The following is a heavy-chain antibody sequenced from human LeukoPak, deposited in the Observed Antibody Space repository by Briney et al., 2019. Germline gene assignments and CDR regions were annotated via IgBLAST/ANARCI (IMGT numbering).Heavy chain of an antibody. D-gene: IGHD3-10*02. J-gene: IGHJ4*02. CDR3: ARDVFLFRVAPGPLDY. V-gene: IGHV3-30*03. Sequence: GRSLRLSCAASGFTFSSYGMHWVRQAPGKGLEWVAVISYDGSNKYYADSVKGRFTISRDNAKNSLYLQMNSLRAEDTAVYYCARDVFLFRVAPGPLDYWGQGTLVTVSS. CDR1: GFTFSSYG. CDR2: ISYDGSNK.